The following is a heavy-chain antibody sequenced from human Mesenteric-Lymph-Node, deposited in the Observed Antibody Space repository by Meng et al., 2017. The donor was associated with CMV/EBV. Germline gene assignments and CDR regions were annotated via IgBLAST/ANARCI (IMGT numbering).Heavy chain of an antibody. Sequence: QLHLRESGPGQVNPSETLSPPCTVSGDSISSFYYWGWIRQPPGRGLEWIGSVHYTGSTYYSPSLKSRVTVSVDTSKNQFSLRLTSVTAADTAVYYCARPFPSWQSPRLDPFGAWGQGTLVTVSS. CDR3: ARPFPSWQSPRLDPFGA. CDR1: GDSISSFYY. CDR2: VHYTGST. D-gene: IGHD6-19*01. J-gene: IGHJ5*02. V-gene: IGHV4-39*01.